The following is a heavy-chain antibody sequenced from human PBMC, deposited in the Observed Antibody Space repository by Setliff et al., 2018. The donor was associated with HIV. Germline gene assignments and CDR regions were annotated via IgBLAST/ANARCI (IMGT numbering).Heavy chain of an antibody. CDR1: GFTLSNYA. CDR2: ISSVSGSTI. CDR3: ARSHDYGDDRRLDY. J-gene: IGHJ4*02. Sequence: PGGSLRLSCAASGFTLSNYAMSWVRQAPGKGLEWVSYISSVSGSTIYYADSVKGRFTISRDNAKNSMFLQMNSLRAEDMAVYYCARSHDYGDDRRLDYWGQGTLVTVSS. D-gene: IGHD4-17*01. V-gene: IGHV3-48*01.